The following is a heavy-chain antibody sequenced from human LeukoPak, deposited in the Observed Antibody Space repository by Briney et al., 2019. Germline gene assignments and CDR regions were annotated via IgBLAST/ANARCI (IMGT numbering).Heavy chain of an antibody. V-gene: IGHV4-59*08. CDR3: ARHLSPGIAPKDY. J-gene: IGHJ4*02. D-gene: IGHD6-13*01. CDR2: IYYSGST. CDR1: GGSISSYY. Sequence: SETLSLTCTVSGGSISSYYWSWIRQPPGKGLEWIGYIYYSGSTNYNPSLKSRVTISVDTSRNQFSLKLSSVTAADTAVYYCARHLSPGIAPKDYWGQGTLVTVSS.